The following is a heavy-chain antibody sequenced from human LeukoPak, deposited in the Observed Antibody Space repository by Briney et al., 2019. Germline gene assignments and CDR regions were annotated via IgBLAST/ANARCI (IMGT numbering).Heavy chain of an antibody. CDR1: GFTFSSYA. V-gene: IGHV3-23*01. Sequence: GGSLRLSCAASGFTFSSYAMSWVRQSPGKGPEWVSAITGSGGSAYYADSLKGRFTISRDNSKNTLYLQMNSLRAEDTAVYYCAAKWLLRSAFDIWGQGTMVTVSS. J-gene: IGHJ3*02. D-gene: IGHD3-22*01. CDR3: AAKWLLRSAFDI. CDR2: ITGSGGSA.